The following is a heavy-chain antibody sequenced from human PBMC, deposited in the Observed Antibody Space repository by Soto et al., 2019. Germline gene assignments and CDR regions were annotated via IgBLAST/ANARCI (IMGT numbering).Heavy chain of an antibody. Sequence: GASVKVSCKASGGTFSSYAISWVRQAPGQGLEWMGGIIPIFGTANYAQKFQGRVTITADKSTSTAYMELSSLRSEDTAVYYCARGDYYDSSGYYSRLAYWGQGTLVTVSS. J-gene: IGHJ4*02. D-gene: IGHD3-22*01. V-gene: IGHV1-69*06. CDR2: IIPIFGTA. CDR1: GGTFSSYA. CDR3: ARGDYYDSSGYYSRLAY.